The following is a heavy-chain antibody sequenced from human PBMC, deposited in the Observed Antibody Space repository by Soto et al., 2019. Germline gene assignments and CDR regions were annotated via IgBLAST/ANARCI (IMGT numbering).Heavy chain of an antibody. CDR1: GGSISSGGYY. Sequence: PSETLSLTCTVSGGSISSGGYYWSWIRQHPGKGLEWIGYIYYSGSTYYNPSLKSRVTISVDTSKNQFSLKLSSVTAADTAVYYCARGGVQRSILGDAFDIWGQGTMVTVSS. V-gene: IGHV4-31*03. CDR3: ARGGVQRSILGDAFDI. J-gene: IGHJ3*02. CDR2: IYYSGST. D-gene: IGHD7-27*01.